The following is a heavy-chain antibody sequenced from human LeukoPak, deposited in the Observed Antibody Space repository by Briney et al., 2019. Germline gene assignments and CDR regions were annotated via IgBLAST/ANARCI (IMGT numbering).Heavy chain of an antibody. CDR2: IYYSGST. D-gene: IGHD3-22*01. V-gene: IGHV4-39*07. CDR3: ARAMNSWFLPDLDY. J-gene: IGHJ4*02. CDR1: GGSISSSSYY. Sequence: SETLSLTCTVSGGSISSSSYYWGWIRQPPGKGLEWIGSIYYSGSTYYNPSLKSRVTISVDTSKNQFFLKLSSVTAADTAVYYCARAMNSWFLPDLDYWGQGTLVTVSS.